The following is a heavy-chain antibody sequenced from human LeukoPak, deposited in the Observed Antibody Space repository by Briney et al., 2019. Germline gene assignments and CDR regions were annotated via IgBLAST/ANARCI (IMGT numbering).Heavy chain of an antibody. CDR3: LRGVDGSCFDN. CDR1: GFLISYHY. D-gene: IGHD5-24*01. V-gene: IGHV3-72*01. CDR2: SRQKAKGYTT. Sequence: GGSLELSFAASGFLISYHYMDWGRPSPGKGVGGGGRSRQKAKGYTTEYAASVKGRFTISRDESKSLLSLQMNSLRIEDTAVYYCLRGVDGSCFDNCGQGTLVTVSS. J-gene: IGHJ5*02.